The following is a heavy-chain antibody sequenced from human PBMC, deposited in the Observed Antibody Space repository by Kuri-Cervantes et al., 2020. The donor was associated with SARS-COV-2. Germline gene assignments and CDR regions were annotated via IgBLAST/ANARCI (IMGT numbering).Heavy chain of an antibody. CDR1: GGTFSSYA. CDR3: ASGYSSGSHYYYYYMDV. CDR2: IIPILGTA. J-gene: IGHJ6*03. D-gene: IGHD6-19*01. Sequence: SVKVSCKASGGTFSSYAISWVRQAPGQGLEWMGRIIPILGTANYAQKFQGRVTITTDESTSTAYMELSSLRSEDTAVYYCASGYSSGSHYYYYYMDVWGKGTTVTVSS. V-gene: IGHV1-69*11.